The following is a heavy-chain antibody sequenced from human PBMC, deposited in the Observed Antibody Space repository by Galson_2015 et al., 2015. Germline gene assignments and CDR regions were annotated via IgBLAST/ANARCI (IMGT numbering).Heavy chain of an antibody. CDR1: GFTFSHHS. CDR3: ARAMLGGSYGLDV. D-gene: IGHD3-10*02. V-gene: IGHV3-21*01. CDR2: IDISSTYI. J-gene: IGHJ6*02. Sequence: SLRLSCAASGFTFSHHSMHWVRQAPGKGLEWVSSIDISSTYIYSADSVKGRFTISRDNAKNSLSLQMNSVRAVDTAVYYCARAMLGGSYGLDVWGQGTTVTVSS.